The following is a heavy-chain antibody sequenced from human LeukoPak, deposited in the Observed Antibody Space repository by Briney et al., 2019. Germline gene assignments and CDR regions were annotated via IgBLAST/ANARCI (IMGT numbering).Heavy chain of an antibody. Sequence: SETLSLTCTVSGGSITNYYWSWIRQPPGKGLEWIGYSYYSGSTNYNPSLKSRITISVDTSKNQFSLKLSSVTAADTAVYYCARHGHPDGSSWFWDYWGQGTLVTVSS. CDR2: SYYSGST. CDR1: GGSITNYY. CDR3: ARHGHPDGSSWFWDY. J-gene: IGHJ4*02. V-gene: IGHV4-59*08. D-gene: IGHD6-13*01.